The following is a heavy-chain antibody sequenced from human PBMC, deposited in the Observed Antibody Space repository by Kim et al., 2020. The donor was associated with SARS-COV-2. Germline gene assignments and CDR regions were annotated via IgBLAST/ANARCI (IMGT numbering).Heavy chain of an antibody. CDR2: IYYSGST. V-gene: IGHV4-39*01. Sequence: SETLSLTCTVSGGSISSSSYYWGWIRQPPGKGLEWIGSIYYSGSTYYNPSLKRRVTISVDTSKNQFSLKLSSVTAADTAVYYCARQHGLRYSPGWFDPWGQGTLVTVSS. D-gene: IGHD4-17*01. CDR3: ARQHGLRYSPGWFDP. CDR1: GGSISSSSYY. J-gene: IGHJ5*02.